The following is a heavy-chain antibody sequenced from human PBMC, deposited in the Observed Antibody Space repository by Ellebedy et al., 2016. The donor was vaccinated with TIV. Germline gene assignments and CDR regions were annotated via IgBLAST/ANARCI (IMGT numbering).Heavy chain of an antibody. CDR2: IKEDGTAN. CDR3: ARDRRTGWYGGLDY. Sequence: PGGSLRLSCAASGFSFSSYWMSWVRQAPGKGLEWVANIKEDGTANDYVGSVRGRFTVSRDNAKNSLSLQMNSLRVEDTAVYFCARDRRTGWYGGLDYWGQGIVVTVSS. J-gene: IGHJ4*02. V-gene: IGHV3-7*03. D-gene: IGHD4-23*01. CDR1: GFSFSSYW.